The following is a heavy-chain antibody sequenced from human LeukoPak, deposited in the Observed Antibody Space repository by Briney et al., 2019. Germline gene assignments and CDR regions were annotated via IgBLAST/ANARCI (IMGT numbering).Heavy chain of an antibody. J-gene: IGHJ3*02. V-gene: IGHV4-38-2*01. D-gene: IGHD1-26*01. Sequence: PSETLSLTCALSGYSISSGYYWGWIRQPPGKGLEWIGSIYHSGSTYYNPSIKTRDTLSVETSTNQSSLQLSSLAAADTAVYYCATQGGSYSYRIWAQGTMVTVSS. CDR3: ATQGGSYSYRI. CDR1: GYSISSGYY. CDR2: IYHSGST.